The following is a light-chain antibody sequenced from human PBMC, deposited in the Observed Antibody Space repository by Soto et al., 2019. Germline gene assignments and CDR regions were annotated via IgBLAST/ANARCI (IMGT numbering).Light chain of an antibody. J-gene: IGKJ4*01. Sequence: IVVTQSPATLSLSPGERGTLSCRASQSVTSNSLACYQQRPGQAPRLLIHGDSTRATNIPDRFSGSGSGTDFTLSISRLEPEDSAVYYCQQYGRSPLTFGGGTKVDIK. CDR3: QQYGRSPLT. CDR1: QSVTSNS. V-gene: IGKV3-20*01. CDR2: GDS.